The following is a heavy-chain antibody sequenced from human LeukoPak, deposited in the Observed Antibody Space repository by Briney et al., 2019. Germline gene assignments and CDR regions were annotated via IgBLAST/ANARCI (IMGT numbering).Heavy chain of an antibody. J-gene: IGHJ3*02. Sequence: GGSLRLSCAASGFSFNTYNMNWARQAPGKGLEWVSAISGCGGSTYYADSVKGRFTISRDNSKNTLYLQMNSLRAEDTAVYYCAKNLLRYTFDAFDIWGQGTMVTVSS. D-gene: IGHD3-9*01. CDR2: ISGCGGST. CDR3: AKNLLRYTFDAFDI. V-gene: IGHV3-23*01. CDR1: GFSFNTYN.